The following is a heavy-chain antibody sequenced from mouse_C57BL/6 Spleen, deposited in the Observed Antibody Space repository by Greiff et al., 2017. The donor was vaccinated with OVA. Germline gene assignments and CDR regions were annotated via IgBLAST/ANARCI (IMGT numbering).Heavy chain of an antibody. Sequence: VQLQQSGPELVKPGASVKISCKASGYSFTSYYIHWVKQRPGQGLEWIGWIYPGSGNTKYNEKFKGKATLTADTSSSTAYMQLSSLTSEDSAVYYCARVPSITTVVAPFDYWGQGTTLTVSS. J-gene: IGHJ2*01. V-gene: IGHV1-66*01. CDR2: IYPGSGNT. CDR1: GYSFTSYY. D-gene: IGHD1-1*01. CDR3: ARVPSITTVVAPFDY.